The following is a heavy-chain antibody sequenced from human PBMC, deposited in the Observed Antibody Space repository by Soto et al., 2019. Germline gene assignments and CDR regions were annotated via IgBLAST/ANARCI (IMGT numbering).Heavy chain of an antibody. V-gene: IGHV4-34*01. CDR2: ITHTGDT. CDR3: ARGGVSYSRGFDY. CDR1: GGSFSGYY. D-gene: IGHD1-26*01. J-gene: IGHJ4*02. Sequence: VQLQQWGAGLLKPSETLSLTCAVYGGSFSGYYWSWIRQSPGKGLEWIGEITHTGDTNYNPSLKSRVTISVATSKNQFYLKATAVTAADTAVYYCARGGVSYSRGFDYWGQGTLVTVSS.